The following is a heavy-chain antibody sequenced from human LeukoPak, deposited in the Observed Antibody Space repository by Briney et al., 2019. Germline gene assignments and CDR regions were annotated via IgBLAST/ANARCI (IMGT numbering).Heavy chain of an antibody. V-gene: IGHV2-5*01. CDR2: IYWNDDK. D-gene: IGHD6-6*01. CDR1: GFSLSISGVG. J-gene: IGHJ4*02. CDR3: AHSEQLASYLTFDY. Sequence: SGPTLVNPTQTLTLTCTFSGFSLSISGVGVGWIRQPPGKALEWLALIYWNDDKRYSPSLKSRLTITKDTSKNQVVLTMTNMDPVDTATYYCAHSEQLASYLTFDYWGQGTLVTVSS.